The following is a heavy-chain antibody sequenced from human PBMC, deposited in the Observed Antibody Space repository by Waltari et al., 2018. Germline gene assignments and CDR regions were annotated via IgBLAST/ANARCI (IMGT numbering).Heavy chain of an antibody. CDR2: IFSNDEK. CDR1: GFSLSQARMG. D-gene: IGHD3-10*01. CDR3: ARIIGFSGNYGMDV. J-gene: IGHJ6*02. V-gene: IGHV2-26*01. Sequence: QVPLKESGPVLLKPTEPLTLTRTFSGFSLSQARMGHSWIRPPPGKALAWIAHIFSNDEKSYSTSLKSRLTISKDTSKSQVVLTMTNMDPVDTATYYCARIIGFSGNYGMDVWGQGTTVTVSS.